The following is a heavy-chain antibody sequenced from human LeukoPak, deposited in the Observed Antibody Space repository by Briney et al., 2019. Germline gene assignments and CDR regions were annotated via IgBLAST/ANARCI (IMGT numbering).Heavy chain of an antibody. CDR3: ARGYDYGDYVGDFDY. V-gene: IGHV1-18*01. CDR2: ISVYNSNT. D-gene: IGHD4-17*01. J-gene: IGHJ4*02. Sequence: ASVKVSCKASGYTFTSYPISWVRQAPGQGLEWMGWISVYNSNTKYAQKLQGRVTTTTDRSTSTAYMELRSLRSDDTAVYYCARGYDYGDYVGDFDYWGQGTLVTVSS. CDR1: GYTFTSYP.